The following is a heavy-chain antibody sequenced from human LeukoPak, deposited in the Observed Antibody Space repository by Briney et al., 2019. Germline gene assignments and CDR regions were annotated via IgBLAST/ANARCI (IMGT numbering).Heavy chain of an antibody. J-gene: IGHJ4*02. V-gene: IGHV3-7*01. CDR3: AKFGSGMNFFYFDF. CDR1: GFTFSSYW. D-gene: IGHD3-10*01. Sequence: GGSLRLSCAASGFTFSSYWMSWVRQAPGKGLEWVANINQDGSETFYVDSVKGRFTISRDNSKNSLYLQMNSLRAEDTALYYCAKFGSGMNFFYFDFWGQGTLVTVSS. CDR2: INQDGSET.